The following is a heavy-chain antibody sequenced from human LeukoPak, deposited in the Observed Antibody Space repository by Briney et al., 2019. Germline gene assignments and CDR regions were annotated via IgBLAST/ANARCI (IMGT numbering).Heavy chain of an antibody. CDR1: GFTLSDYW. Sequence: GGSLRLSCAASGFTLSDYWMSWVRQAPGKGLEWVANINQDGSDENYVDSVKGRFTISRDDAKNSLYLQMSSLRAEDTAVYYCARVLRYSRAGMDVWGQGTTVTVSS. D-gene: IGHD3-9*01. J-gene: IGHJ6*02. CDR2: INQDGSDE. V-gene: IGHV3-7*01. CDR3: ARVLRYSRAGMDV.